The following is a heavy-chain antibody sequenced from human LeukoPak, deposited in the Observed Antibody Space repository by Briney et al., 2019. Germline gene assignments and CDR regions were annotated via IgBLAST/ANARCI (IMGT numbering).Heavy chain of an antibody. CDR3: AREGYYDSSGYYSKVWYFDY. D-gene: IGHD3-22*01. CDR2: ISSSGSTI. Sequence: SGGSLRLSCAASGFTFSSYEMNWVRQAPGKWLEWVSYISSSGSTIYYADSVKGRFTISRDNAKNSLYLQMNSLRAEDTAVYYCAREGYYDSSGYYSKVWYFDYWGQGTLVTVSS. CDR1: GFTFSSYE. J-gene: IGHJ4*02. V-gene: IGHV3-48*03.